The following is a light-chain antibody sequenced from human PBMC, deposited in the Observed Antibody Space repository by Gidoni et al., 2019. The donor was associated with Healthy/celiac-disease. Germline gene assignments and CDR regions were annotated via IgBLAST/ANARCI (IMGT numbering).Light chain of an antibody. CDR2: QDS. CDR1: ILGDKY. Sequence: SYELTQPPSASVLTGQTASTTCSGAILGDKYACWHQQKPGQSPVLVIYQDSKRPSGTPERFTGSNHGNTDTLTIRETQAMDEAGYYCQAWDSSTFYVFGTGTKVTVL. V-gene: IGLV3-1*01. CDR3: QAWDSSTFYV. J-gene: IGLJ1*01.